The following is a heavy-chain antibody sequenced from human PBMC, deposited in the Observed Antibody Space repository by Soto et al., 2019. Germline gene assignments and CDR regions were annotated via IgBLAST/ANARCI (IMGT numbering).Heavy chain of an antibody. CDR2: IHYSGSI. J-gene: IGHJ6*02. Sequence: SETLSLTCTVSGGSISSDHYHWTWIRQPPGKGLEWIGYIHYSGSIYYNPSLRSRVTMSVDTSKNLFSLKLSSVTAADTAVYFCAREDDGGDRDYYGLDVWGQGTTVTVSS. D-gene: IGHD2-21*02. CDR1: GGSISSDHYH. CDR3: AREDDGGDRDYYGLDV. V-gene: IGHV4-30-4*01.